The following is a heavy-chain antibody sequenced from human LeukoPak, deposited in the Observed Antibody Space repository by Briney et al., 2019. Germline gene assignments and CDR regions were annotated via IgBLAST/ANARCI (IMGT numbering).Heavy chain of an antibody. J-gene: IGHJ5*02. D-gene: IGHD6-13*01. CDR1: GGTFSSYA. CDR3: ARGSDSSGWYNWFDP. Sequence: SVKVSCKASGGTFSSYAISWVRQPPGQGLEWMGGIIPIFGTADYAQKFQGRVTITTDESTSTADMEVSSLRSEDTAVYYCARGSDSSGWYNWFDPWGQGTLVTVSS. CDR2: IIPIFGTA. V-gene: IGHV1-69*05.